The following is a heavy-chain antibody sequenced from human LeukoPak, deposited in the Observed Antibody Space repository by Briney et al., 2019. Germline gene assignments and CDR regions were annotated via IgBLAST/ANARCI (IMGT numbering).Heavy chain of an antibody. CDR1: GYTFTGYY. CDR3: ARVVGLTGYSSNWYSGYYYYMDV. CDR2: IIPIFGTA. Sequence: SVKVSCKASGYTFTGYYMHWVRQAPGQGLEWMGGIIPIFGTANYAQKFQGRVTITADKSTSTAYMKLSSLRSEDTAVYYCARVVGLTGYSSNWYSGYYYYMDVWGKGTTVTVSS. V-gene: IGHV1-69*06. J-gene: IGHJ6*03. D-gene: IGHD6-13*01.